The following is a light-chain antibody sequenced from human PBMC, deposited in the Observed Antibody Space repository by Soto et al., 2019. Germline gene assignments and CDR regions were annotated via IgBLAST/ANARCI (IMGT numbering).Light chain of an antibody. Sequence: DIQMTQSTSTLSASVGDRVTITCRASQSVSYWLAWYQQKPGKAPKLLIYDASTLESGIPSGVSGSGSGTEFTLTITSLHPDDFATYFCQQYKTYPWTFGQGTKV. CDR2: DAS. J-gene: IGKJ1*01. V-gene: IGKV1-5*01. CDR1: QSVSYW. CDR3: QQYKTYPWT.